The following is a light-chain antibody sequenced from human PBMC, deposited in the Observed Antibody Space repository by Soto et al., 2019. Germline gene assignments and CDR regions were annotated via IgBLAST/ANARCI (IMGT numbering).Light chain of an antibody. CDR2: AAS. Sequence: DIQMTQSPSSLSASVGDRVTIICRASQSISSYLNWYQQKPGKAPKLLIYAASSLQSGVLSRFSDRGSGTDFTLTISSLQPEDFATYHCQQSYSNPLTFGQGTKVDIK. V-gene: IGKV1-39*01. J-gene: IGKJ1*01. CDR1: QSISSY. CDR3: QQSYSNPLT.